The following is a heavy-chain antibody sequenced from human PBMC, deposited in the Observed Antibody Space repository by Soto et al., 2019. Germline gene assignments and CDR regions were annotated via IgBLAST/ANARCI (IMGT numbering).Heavy chain of an antibody. V-gene: IGHV1-69*01. J-gene: IGHJ5*02. CDR1: GVTLSDYP. D-gene: IGHD6-19*01. CDR3: TIGNCCYAHCNNWILEWLDP. CDR2: LLPIFGTT. Sequence: QVQLVQAGAEVKKPGSSVKVSCRASGVTLSDYPINWVRQAPGQGLEWMGGLLPIFGTTIYAQKFQGRLTITADESPNTAYMELSDLRPEDTAILYCTIGNCCYAHCNNWILEWLDPWGQGTLVTVSP.